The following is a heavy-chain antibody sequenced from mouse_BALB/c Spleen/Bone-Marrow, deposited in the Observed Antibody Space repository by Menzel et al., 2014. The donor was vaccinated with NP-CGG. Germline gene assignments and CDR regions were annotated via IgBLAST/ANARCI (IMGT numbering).Heavy chain of an antibody. D-gene: IGHD1-1*01. CDR2: INPDSSTI. CDR3: SRLYYYGNFAY. CDR1: GFDFSRYW. V-gene: IGHV4-1*02. J-gene: IGHJ3*01. Sequence: EVKLVESGGGLVQPGGSLKLSCAASGFDFSRYWMSWVRQAPGKGLEWIGEINPDSSTINYTPSLKDKFIISRDYAKNTLYLQMSKVRSEDTALYYCSRLYYYGNFAYWGQGTLVTVSA.